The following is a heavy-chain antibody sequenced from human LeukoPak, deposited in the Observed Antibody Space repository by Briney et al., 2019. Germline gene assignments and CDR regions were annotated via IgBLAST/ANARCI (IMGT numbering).Heavy chain of an antibody. Sequence: GRSLRLSCAASGFTFSGYGMHWVRQAPGKGLEWVAVISYDGSNKYYADSVKGRFTISRDNSKNTLYLQMNSLRAEDTAVYYCAKIPSATVVTSFGLWGQGTLVTVSS. J-gene: IGHJ5*02. CDR1: GFTFSGYG. CDR2: ISYDGSNK. D-gene: IGHD4-23*01. V-gene: IGHV3-30*18. CDR3: AKIPSATVVTSFGL.